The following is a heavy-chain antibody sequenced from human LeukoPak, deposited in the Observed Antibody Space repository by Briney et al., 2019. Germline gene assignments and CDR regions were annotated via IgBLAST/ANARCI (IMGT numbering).Heavy chain of an antibody. Sequence: GGSLRLSCAASGFTFSDYYMSWIRQAPGRGLEWVSYISSSGSTIYYADSVKGRFTISRDNAKNSLYLQMNSLRAEDTAVYYCARAGRIAAARGAFDIWGQGTMVTVSS. D-gene: IGHD6-13*01. V-gene: IGHV3-11*01. CDR1: GFTFSDYY. J-gene: IGHJ3*02. CDR3: ARAGRIAAARGAFDI. CDR2: ISSSGSTI.